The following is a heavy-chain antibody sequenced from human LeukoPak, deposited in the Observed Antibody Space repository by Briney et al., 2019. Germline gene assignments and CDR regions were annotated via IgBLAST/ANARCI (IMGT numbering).Heavy chain of an antibody. V-gene: IGHV1-69*04. D-gene: IGHD5-24*01. Sequence: GASVKVSCKASGGTFSSYAISWVRQAPGQGLEWMGRIIPILGIANYAQKFQGRVTITADKSTSAAYMELSSLRSEDTAVYYCARVLEGRDGYNFPFDYWGQGTLVTVSS. CDR3: ARVLEGRDGYNFPFDY. J-gene: IGHJ4*02. CDR1: GGTFSSYA. CDR2: IIPILGIA.